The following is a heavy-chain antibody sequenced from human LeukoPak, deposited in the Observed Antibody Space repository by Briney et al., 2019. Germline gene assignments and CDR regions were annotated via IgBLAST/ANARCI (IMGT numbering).Heavy chain of an antibody. J-gene: IGHJ4*02. CDR2: IIPILGIA. V-gene: IGHV1-69*04. CDR1: GGTFSSYA. D-gene: IGHD3-10*01. CDR3: ARGGVTMVRGVFDY. Sequence: SVKVSCKASGGTFSSYAIIWVRQAPVPGLESMGRIIPILGIANYAQKFQGRVTITADKSTSTAYMELSSLRSEDTAVYYCARGGVTMVRGVFDYWGQGTLVTVSS.